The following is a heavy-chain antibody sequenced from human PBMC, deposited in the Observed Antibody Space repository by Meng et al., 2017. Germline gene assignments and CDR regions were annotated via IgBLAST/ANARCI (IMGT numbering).Heavy chain of an antibody. CDR3: ARDEDISAAGKLFGDY. CDR1: GYTFAAYW. V-gene: IGHV1-2*06. Sequence: QVERVQSGPQGTNPGPSAKLSCKPSGYTFAAYWIHWLRQAPGQGLEWMGRIDPNNDHTQYAQNFQGRVTMTSDTSISTVYMELNGLRSDDTAVYYCARDEDISAAGKLFGDYWGQGTLVTVSS. J-gene: IGHJ4*02. CDR2: IDPNNDHT. D-gene: IGHD6-13*01.